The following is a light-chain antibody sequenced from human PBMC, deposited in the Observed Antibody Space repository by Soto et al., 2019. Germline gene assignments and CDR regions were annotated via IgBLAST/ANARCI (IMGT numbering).Light chain of an antibody. Sequence: DIQLTQSPSTLSASVGDGVTITCRASQIIGSWLAWYQQKPGRAPKPLIYKASTLESGVPSRFSGSESGTEFTLTISSLQPDDFATYYCQQYNSYPYTFGQGTKLEIK. CDR1: QIIGSW. J-gene: IGKJ2*01. CDR3: QQYNSYPYT. V-gene: IGKV1-5*03. CDR2: KAS.